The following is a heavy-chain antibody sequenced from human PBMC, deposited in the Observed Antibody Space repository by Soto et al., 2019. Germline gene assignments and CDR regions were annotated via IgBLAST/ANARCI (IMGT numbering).Heavy chain of an antibody. CDR2: ISSSSSYI. J-gene: IGHJ5*02. Sequence: EVQLVESGGGLVKPGGSLRLSCAASGFTFSSYSMNWVRQAPGKGLEWVSSISSSSSYIYYADSVKGRFTISRDNAKNSLYLKMNSLRGEDAAVYYCARGCYYDSSGYPSGHCSWGPGILVTGSS. CDR3: ARGCYYDSSGYPSGHCS. D-gene: IGHD3-22*01. V-gene: IGHV3-21*01. CDR1: GFTFSSYS.